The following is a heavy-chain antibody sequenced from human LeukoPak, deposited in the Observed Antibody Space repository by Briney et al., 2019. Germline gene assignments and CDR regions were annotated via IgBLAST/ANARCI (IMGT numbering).Heavy chain of an antibody. Sequence: GGSLRLSCAASGFTFSSYGMSWVRQAPGKGLEWVSAISGSGGSTYYADSVKGRFTISRDNSKNTLYLQMNSLRAEDTAVYYCARGRYCSGGSCYGALGYYFDYWGQGTLVTVSS. D-gene: IGHD2-15*01. CDR2: ISGSGGST. V-gene: IGHV3-23*01. CDR3: ARGRYCSGGSCYGALGYYFDY. J-gene: IGHJ4*02. CDR1: GFTFSSYG.